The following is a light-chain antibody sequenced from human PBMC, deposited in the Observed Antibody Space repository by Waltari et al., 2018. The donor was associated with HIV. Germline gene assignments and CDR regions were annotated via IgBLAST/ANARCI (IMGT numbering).Light chain of an antibody. CDR1: ESISSW. CDR2: KAS. Sequence: QMTQSPSTPSASVCDRVTLTCRASESISSWLAWYQQKPGKAPKLLIYKASSLESGVPLRFSGSGSGTEFTLTVNSLQPDDFATYYCQQYNSYSWTFGQGTKVEIK. J-gene: IGKJ1*01. CDR3: QQYNSYSWT. V-gene: IGKV1-5*03.